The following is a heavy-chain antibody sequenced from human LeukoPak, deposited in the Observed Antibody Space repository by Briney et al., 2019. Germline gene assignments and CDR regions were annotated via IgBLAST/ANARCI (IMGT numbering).Heavy chain of an antibody. Sequence: GGSLRLSCAASGFTFSSYAMSWVRQAPGKGLEWVPAISGSGGSTYYADSVKGRFTISRDNSKNTLYLQMNSLRAEDTAVYYCAKKRSRYGSGSSHFDYWGQGTLVTVSS. CDR3: AKKRSRYGSGSSHFDY. CDR1: GFTFSSYA. J-gene: IGHJ4*02. CDR2: ISGSGGST. D-gene: IGHD3-10*01. V-gene: IGHV3-23*01.